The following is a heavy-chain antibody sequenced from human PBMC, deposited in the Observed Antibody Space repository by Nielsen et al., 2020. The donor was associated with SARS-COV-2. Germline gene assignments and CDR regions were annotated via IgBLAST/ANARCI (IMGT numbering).Heavy chain of an antibody. J-gene: IGHJ4*02. D-gene: IGHD1-14*01. V-gene: IGHV1-18*01. CDR2: IRVHSGDA. CDR1: GYTFSTYG. CDR3: AREGFGWGTTDY. Sequence: ASVKVSCKASGYTFSTYGITWVRQAPGQGLEWMGWIRVHSGDANYAQNLQGRVTMTTDTSTNTAYMELRSLTSDDTAVYYCAREGFGWGTTDYWGQGTLVTVSS.